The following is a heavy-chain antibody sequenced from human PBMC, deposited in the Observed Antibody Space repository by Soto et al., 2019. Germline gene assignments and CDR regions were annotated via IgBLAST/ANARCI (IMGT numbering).Heavy chain of an antibody. D-gene: IGHD4-17*01. V-gene: IGHV4-59*08. Sequence: SETLSLTCTVSGGSISSYYWSWIRQPPGKGLEWIGYIYYSGSTNYNPSLKSRVTISVDTSKNQFSLKLSSVTAADTAVYYCARQGWTTVTRPRNAFDIWGQGTMVTVSS. J-gene: IGHJ3*02. CDR2: IYYSGST. CDR3: ARQGWTTVTRPRNAFDI. CDR1: GGSISSYY.